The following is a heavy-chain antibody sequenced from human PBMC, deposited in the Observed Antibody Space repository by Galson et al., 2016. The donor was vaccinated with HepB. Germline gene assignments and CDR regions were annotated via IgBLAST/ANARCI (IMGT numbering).Heavy chain of an antibody. CDR2: ITAGGGTT. V-gene: IGHV3-23*01. J-gene: IGHJ4*02. CDR1: GFTFSIYT. D-gene: IGHD3-10*01. CDR3: ARTWYYGSASTFDL. Sequence: SLRLSCAASGFTFSIYTMSWVRQAPGRGLEWLSAITAGGGTTYYADAPKGRFTIARDNSKNTVYLQMNSLTAEDTAVYYCARTWYYGSASTFDLWGQGTLVSVSS.